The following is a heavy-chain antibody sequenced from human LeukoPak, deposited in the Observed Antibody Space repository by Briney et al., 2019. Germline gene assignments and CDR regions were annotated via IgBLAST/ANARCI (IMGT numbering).Heavy chain of an antibody. V-gene: IGHV3-66*01. CDR3: AKGIGTYSSGWYYFDY. J-gene: IGHJ4*02. D-gene: IGHD6-19*01. CDR1: GFTVSSNY. Sequence: PGGSLRLSCAASGFTVSSNYMGWVRQAPGKGLEWVSVLYSGGNTYYADSVKGRFTISRDNSKNTLYLQMNSLRAEDTAVYYCAKGIGTYSSGWYYFDYWGQGTLVTVSS. CDR2: LYSGGNT.